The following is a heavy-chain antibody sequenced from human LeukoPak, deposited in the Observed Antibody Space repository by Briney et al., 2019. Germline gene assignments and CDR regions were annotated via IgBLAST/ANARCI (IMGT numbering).Heavy chain of an antibody. CDR3: ARGARRTFDY. Sequence: SETLSLTCTVSGGSISSSSYYWGWIRQPPGKGLEWNGNIYYSGSTYYNPSLKSRVTISEDTSKNQFSLKLSSVTAADTAVYYCARGARRTFDYWGQGTLVTVSS. J-gene: IGHJ4*02. D-gene: IGHD1-26*01. CDR2: IYYSGST. CDR1: GGSISSSSYY. V-gene: IGHV4-39*01.